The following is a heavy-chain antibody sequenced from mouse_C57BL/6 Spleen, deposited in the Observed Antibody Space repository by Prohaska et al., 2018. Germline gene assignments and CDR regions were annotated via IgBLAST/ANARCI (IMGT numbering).Heavy chain of an antibody. CDR1: GYTFTDYE. Sequence: GAELVRPGASVTLSCKASGYTFTDYEMHWVKQTPVHGLEWIGAIDPETGGTAYNQKFKGKAILTADKSSSTAYMELRSLTSEDSAVYYCTRDGHYGSNNRGAMDYWGQGTSVTVSS. J-gene: IGHJ4*01. CDR2: IDPETGGT. CDR3: TRDGHYGSNNRGAMDY. V-gene: IGHV1-15*01. D-gene: IGHD1-1*01.